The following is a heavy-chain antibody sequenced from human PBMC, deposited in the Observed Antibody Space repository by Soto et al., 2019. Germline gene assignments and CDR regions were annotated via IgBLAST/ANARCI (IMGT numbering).Heavy chain of an antibody. CDR3: ARERVSNYGSGRDYYYGMDV. CDR1: GGTFSSYA. J-gene: IGHJ6*02. D-gene: IGHD3-10*01. CDR2: IIPIFGTA. Sequence: QVQLVQSGAEVKKPGSSVKVSCKASGGTFSSYAISWVRQAPGQGLEWMGGIIPIFGTANYAQKFQGRVTITADESTSTAYMELSSLRSEDMAVYYCARERVSNYGSGRDYYYGMDVWGQGTTVTVSS. V-gene: IGHV1-69*01.